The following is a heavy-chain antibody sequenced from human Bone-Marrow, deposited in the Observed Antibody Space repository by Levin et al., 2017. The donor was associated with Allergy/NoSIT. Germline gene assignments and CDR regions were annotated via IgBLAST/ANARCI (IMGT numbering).Heavy chain of an antibody. CDR3: ARDQGVVATSTLNAFDI. CDR1: GFTFSNYR. CDR2: ISGGGGTI. Sequence: SCAASGFTFSNYRMNWVRQAPGKGLEWVSYISGGGGTIYYADSVKGRFIISRDNAKNLLYLQMNSLRAEDTALYYCARDQGVVATSTLNAFDIWGQGTMVTVSS. V-gene: IGHV3-48*01. D-gene: IGHD2-15*01. J-gene: IGHJ3*02.